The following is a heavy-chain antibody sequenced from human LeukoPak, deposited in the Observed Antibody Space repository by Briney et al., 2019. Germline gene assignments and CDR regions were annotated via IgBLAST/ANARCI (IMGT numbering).Heavy chain of an antibody. Sequence: GASVKVSCKASGYTFTSYDINWVRQATGQGLEWMGWTNPNSGNTGYAQKFQGRVTITRNTSISTAYMELSSLRSEDTAVYYCARASVAGISPYYMDVWGKGTTVTVSS. CDR2: TNPNSGNT. D-gene: IGHD1-14*01. CDR1: GYTFTSYD. V-gene: IGHV1-8*03. J-gene: IGHJ6*03. CDR3: ARASVAGISPYYMDV.